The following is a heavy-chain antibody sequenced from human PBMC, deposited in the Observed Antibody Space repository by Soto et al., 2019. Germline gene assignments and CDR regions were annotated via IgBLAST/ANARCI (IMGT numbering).Heavy chain of an antibody. CDR1: GFTFSSYG. CDR2: ISYDGSNK. J-gene: IGHJ6*02. D-gene: IGHD3-3*01. CDR3: AKDLAYYDFWSGYSLTETYYYYGMDV. Sequence: QVQLVESGGGVVQPGRSLRLSCAASGFTFSSYGMHWVRQAPGKGLEWVAVISYDGSNKYYADSVKGRFTISRDNSKNTLYLQMNSLRAEDTAVDYCAKDLAYYDFWSGYSLTETYYYYGMDVWGQGTTVTVSS. V-gene: IGHV3-30*18.